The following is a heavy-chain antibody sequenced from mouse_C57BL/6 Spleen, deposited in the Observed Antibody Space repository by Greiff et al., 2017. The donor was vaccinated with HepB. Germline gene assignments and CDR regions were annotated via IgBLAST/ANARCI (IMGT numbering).Heavy chain of an antibody. J-gene: IGHJ3*01. CDR3: AGGYLGAY. V-gene: IGHV1-54*01. CDR1: GYAFTNYL. D-gene: IGHD2-3*01. Sequence: QVQLKESGAELVRPGTSVKVSCKASGYAFTNYLIEWVKQRPGQGLEWIGVINPGSGGTNYNEKFKGKATLTADKSSSTAYMQLSSLTSEDSAVYFCAGGYLGAYWGQGTLVTVSA. CDR2: INPGSGGT.